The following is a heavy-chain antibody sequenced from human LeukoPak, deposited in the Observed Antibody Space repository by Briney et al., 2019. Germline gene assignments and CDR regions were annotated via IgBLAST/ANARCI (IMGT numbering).Heavy chain of an antibody. CDR3: ATLFYDSSGFGGRRNWYFDL. CDR1: GYTLTDLS. Sequence: ASVKVSCKISGYTLTDLSVHWVRQAPGKGLEWMGGFGPEEGEAIYPQKFQGRVTMTEDTSTDTVYMELSRLTSEDTAVYYCATLFYDSSGFGGRRNWYFDLWGRGTLVTVSS. CDR2: FGPEEGEA. J-gene: IGHJ2*01. D-gene: IGHD3-22*01. V-gene: IGHV1-24*01.